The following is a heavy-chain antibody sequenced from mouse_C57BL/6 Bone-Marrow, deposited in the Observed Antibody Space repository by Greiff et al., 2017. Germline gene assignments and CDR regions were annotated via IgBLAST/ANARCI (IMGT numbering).Heavy chain of an antibody. Sequence: VQVVESGAELAKPGASVKLSCKASGYTFTSYWMHWVKQRPGQGLEWIGYINPSSGYTKYNQKFKDKATLTADKSSSTAYMQLSSLTSEASAVFYSARYGYGLAWIAYWGQGTLVTVSA. J-gene: IGHJ3*01. D-gene: IGHD2-2*01. V-gene: IGHV1-7*01. CDR3: ARYGYGLAWIAY. CDR1: GYTFTSYW. CDR2: INPSSGYT.